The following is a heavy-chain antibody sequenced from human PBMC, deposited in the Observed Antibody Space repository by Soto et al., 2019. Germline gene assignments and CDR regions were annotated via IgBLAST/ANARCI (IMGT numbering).Heavy chain of an antibody. CDR2: TYYRSKWYN. J-gene: IGHJ5*02. CDR3: ARTAEVYDEDIVVVPAAGGLSWFDP. D-gene: IGHD2-2*01. CDR1: GDSVSSNSAA. V-gene: IGHV6-1*01. Sequence: QSQTLSLTCAISGDSVSSNSAAWNWIRQSPSRGLEWLGRTYYRSKWYNDYAVSVKSRITINPDTSKNQFSLQLNSVTPEDTAVYYCARTAEVYDEDIVVVPAAGGLSWFDPWGQGTLVTVSS.